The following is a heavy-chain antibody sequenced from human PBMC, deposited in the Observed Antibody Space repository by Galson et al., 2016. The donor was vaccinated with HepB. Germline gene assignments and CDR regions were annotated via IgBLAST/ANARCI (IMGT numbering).Heavy chain of an antibody. D-gene: IGHD5-12*01. Sequence: SVKVSCKASGYTFSSYGISWVRQAPGQGLEWMGWISTYNHNTNYAQKFQGRVSMTTDTSTSTVYMELRSLRSDDSAIYYCARDEGPRGGYDWMAYYFDYWGQGTLVTVSS. CDR2: ISTYNHNT. CDR3: ARDEGPRGGYDWMAYYFDY. J-gene: IGHJ4*02. CDR1: GYTFSSYG. V-gene: IGHV1-18*04.